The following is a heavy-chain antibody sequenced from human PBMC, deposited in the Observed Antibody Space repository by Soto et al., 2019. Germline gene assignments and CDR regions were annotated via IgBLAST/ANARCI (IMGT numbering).Heavy chain of an antibody. CDR2: INSDGTYT. J-gene: IGHJ4*02. Sequence: EVQLVESGGGLVQPGGSLRLSCAASGFTFSGYWMHWVRQAPGKGLTWVSRINSDGTYTSSADSVRGRFTISRDDARNTLYLQMNSLRIEDTAVDYCTRALDGMIPTAYWGQGTLVTVSS. CDR3: TRALDGMIPTAY. V-gene: IGHV3-74*01. CDR1: GFTFSGYW. D-gene: IGHD3-22*01.